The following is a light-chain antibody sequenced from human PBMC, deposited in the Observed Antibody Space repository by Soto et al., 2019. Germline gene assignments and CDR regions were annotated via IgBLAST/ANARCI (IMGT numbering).Light chain of an antibody. CDR3: ATWDLSLSAVV. CDR1: SSNVGSKY. CDR2: ETW. Sequence: QSVLTQPPSVSAAPGQRITVSCSGSSSNVGSKYVSWYQHLPGTAPKLLIVETWKRPSGIPDLFSGSKPGTSATLDIAGLQTGEEAHYYCATWDLSLSAVVFGGGTKVTVL. J-gene: IGLJ2*01. V-gene: IGLV1-51*02.